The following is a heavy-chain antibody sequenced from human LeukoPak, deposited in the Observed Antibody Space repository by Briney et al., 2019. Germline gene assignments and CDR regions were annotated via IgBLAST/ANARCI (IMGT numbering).Heavy chain of an antibody. D-gene: IGHD6-19*01. V-gene: IGHV4-34*01. J-gene: IGHJ5*02. Sequence: PSETLSLTCAVYGGSLSGYYWSWIRQPPGKGLEWIGEINHSGSTNYNPSLKSRVTISVDTSKNQFSLKLSSVTAADTAVYYCARHGPGSSGWTPWGQGTLVTVSS. CDR1: GGSLSGYY. CDR3: ARHGPGSSGWTP. CDR2: INHSGST.